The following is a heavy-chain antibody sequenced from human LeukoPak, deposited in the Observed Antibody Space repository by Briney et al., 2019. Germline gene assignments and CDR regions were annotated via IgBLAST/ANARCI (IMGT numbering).Heavy chain of an antibody. CDR3: AELGITMIGGV. CDR2: ISGSAATS. J-gene: IGHJ6*04. Sequence: GGSLRLSCAASGFTFSSYVMTWVRQAPGKGLEWVSGISGSAATSYYADSVKGRFTISRDNSKNTLYLQMNSLRAEDTAVYYCAELGITMIGGVWGKGTTVTISS. D-gene: IGHD3-10*02. CDR1: GFTFSSYV. V-gene: IGHV3-23*01.